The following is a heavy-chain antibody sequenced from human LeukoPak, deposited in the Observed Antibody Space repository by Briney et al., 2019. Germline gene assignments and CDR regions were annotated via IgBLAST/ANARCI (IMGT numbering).Heavy chain of an antibody. D-gene: IGHD6-19*01. CDR3: ARAVSGRFDY. CDR2: IYYSGST. Sequence: DPSETLSLTCTGSGGSMSPYHWGWIRQPPGKGLEWTGYIYYSGSTNYNPSLNSRVTISVDTSKNQFSLRLSSVTAADTAIYYCARAVSGRFDYWGQGTLVTVSS. V-gene: IGHV4-59*08. J-gene: IGHJ4*02. CDR1: GGSMSPYH.